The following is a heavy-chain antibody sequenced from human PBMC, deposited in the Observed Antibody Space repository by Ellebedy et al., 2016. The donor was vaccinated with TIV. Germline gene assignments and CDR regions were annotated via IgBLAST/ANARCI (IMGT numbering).Heavy chain of an antibody. CDR2: INPSGKV. V-gene: IGHV4-34*01. Sequence: SETLSLXCSVQGGSFLGYYWSWIRQSPGKGLEWIGDINPSGKVNYTTSLKSRLIMSIDTSKRQISLNLKSLTAADTGIYYCSRGRRFSASYHPMMATFEFWGQGTTVIVSS. CDR3: SRGRRFSASYHPMMATFEF. D-gene: IGHD3-10*01. J-gene: IGHJ3*01. CDR1: GGSFLGYY.